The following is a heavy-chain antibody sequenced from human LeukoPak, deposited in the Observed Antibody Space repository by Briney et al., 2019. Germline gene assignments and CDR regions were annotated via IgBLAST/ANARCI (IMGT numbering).Heavy chain of an antibody. CDR3: ARSQWLVALDY. V-gene: IGHV4-34*01. CDR2: INHSGST. J-gene: IGHJ4*02. D-gene: IGHD6-19*01. CDR1: GGSFSGYY. Sequence: PSETLSLTCAVYGGSFSGYYWSWIRQPPGKGLEWIGEINHSGSTNYSPSLKSRVTISVDTSKNQFSLKLSSVTAADTAVYYCARSQWLVALDYWGQGTLVTVSS.